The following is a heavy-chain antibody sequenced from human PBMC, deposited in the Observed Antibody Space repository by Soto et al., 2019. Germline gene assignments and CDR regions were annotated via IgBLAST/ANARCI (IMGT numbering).Heavy chain of an antibody. CDR3: ARAVGATTWFPY. CDR2: IYYSGST. D-gene: IGHD1-26*01. CDR1: GGSISSGGYY. J-gene: IGHJ4*02. V-gene: IGHV4-31*03. Sequence: PSETLSLTCTVSGGSISSGGYYWSWIRQHPGKGLEWIGYIYYSGSTYYNPSLKSRVTISVDTSKNQFSLKLSSVTAADTAVFYCARAVGATTWFPYWGQGTLVTVSS.